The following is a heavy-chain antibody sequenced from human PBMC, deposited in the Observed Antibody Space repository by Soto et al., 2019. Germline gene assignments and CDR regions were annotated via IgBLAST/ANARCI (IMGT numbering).Heavy chain of an antibody. V-gene: IGHV3-48*01. CDR3: ARDLFTITMDYLDY. CDR2: ISSSSSTI. CDR1: GFTFSSYS. D-gene: IGHD1-1*01. J-gene: IGHJ4*02. Sequence: EVQLVESGGGLVQPGGSLRLSCAASGFTFSSYSMNWVRQAPGKGLEWVSYISSSSSTIYYADSVKGRFTISRDNAKNSLYMHMNSLRAEDTAVYYCARDLFTITMDYLDYWGQGTLVTISS.